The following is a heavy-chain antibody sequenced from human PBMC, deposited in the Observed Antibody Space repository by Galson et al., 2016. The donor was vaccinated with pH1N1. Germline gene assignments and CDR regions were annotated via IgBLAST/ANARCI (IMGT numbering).Heavy chain of an antibody. V-gene: IGHV3-13*01. CDR2: IGTAGDT. CDR1: GFTFSSYD. CDR3: ARGRSRAGIAAAGTVSDAFDI. Sequence: SLRLSCAASGFTFSSYDMHWVRQATGKGLEWVSAIGTAGDTYYPGSVKVRFTISRENAKNSLYLQMNSLRAGDTAVYYCARGRSRAGIAAAGTVSDAFDIWGQGTMVTVSS. D-gene: IGHD6-13*01. J-gene: IGHJ3*02.